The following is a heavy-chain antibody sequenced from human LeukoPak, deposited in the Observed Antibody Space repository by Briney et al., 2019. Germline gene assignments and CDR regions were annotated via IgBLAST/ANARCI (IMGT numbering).Heavy chain of an antibody. CDR2: ISSSGSTK. Sequence: GGSLRLSCAASGFTFSDYYMSWIRQAPGKGLEWVSYISSSGSTKYYADSVKGRFTISRDNTKNSLYLQMNSLRAEDTAVYYCARVGRFFSRFDPWGQGTLVTVSS. D-gene: IGHD3-3*01. CDR1: GFTFSDYY. J-gene: IGHJ5*02. CDR3: ARVGRFFSRFDP. V-gene: IGHV3-11*04.